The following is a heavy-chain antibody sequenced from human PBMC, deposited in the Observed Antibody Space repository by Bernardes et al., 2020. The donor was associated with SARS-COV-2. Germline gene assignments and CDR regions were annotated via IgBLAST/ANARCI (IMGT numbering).Heavy chain of an antibody. CDR2: INEDGTIT. J-gene: IGHJ6*02. V-gene: IGHV3-74*01. Sequence: GGSLRLSCAASGLTFSRFWMHWVRQVPGKGLVWVSRINEDGTITNYADSVKGRFTISRDNAKNTLFLQMNSLRAADTAVYFCAGSSCGIDCYIGGLRSWDYGMDVWGQGITVTVSS. CDR1: GLTFSRFW. CDR3: AGSSCGIDCYIGGLRSWDYGMDV. D-gene: IGHD2-21*02.